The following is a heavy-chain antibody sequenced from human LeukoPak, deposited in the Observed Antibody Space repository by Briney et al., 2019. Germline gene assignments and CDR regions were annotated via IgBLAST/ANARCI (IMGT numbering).Heavy chain of an antibody. V-gene: IGHV3-33*01. D-gene: IGHD3-10*01. J-gene: IGHJ3*02. CDR2: IWYDGSNK. CDR3: ARDGARLWFGELLMRDAFDI. CDR1: GFTFSSYG. Sequence: GGSLRLSCAASGFTFSSYGMHWVRQAPGKGLEWVAVIWYDGSNKYYADSVKGRFTISRDNSKNTLYLQMNSLRAEDTAVYYCARDGARLWFGELLMRDAFDIWGQGTMVTVSS.